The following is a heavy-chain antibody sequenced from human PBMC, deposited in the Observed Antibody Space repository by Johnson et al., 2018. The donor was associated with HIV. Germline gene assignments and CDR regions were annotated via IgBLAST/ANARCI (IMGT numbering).Heavy chain of an antibody. CDR1: GFTFSSYA. Sequence: QVQLVESGGGVVQPGRSLRLSCAASGFTFSSYAMHWVRQAPGKGLEWVAVISYDGSNKYYADSVKGRFTVSRDNSKNPLYLQMNSLRAEDTAVYYCARGDTAMGYDAFDIWGQGTMVTVSS. D-gene: IGHD5-18*01. CDR2: ISYDGSNK. J-gene: IGHJ3*02. CDR3: ARGDTAMGYDAFDI. V-gene: IGHV3-30-3*01.